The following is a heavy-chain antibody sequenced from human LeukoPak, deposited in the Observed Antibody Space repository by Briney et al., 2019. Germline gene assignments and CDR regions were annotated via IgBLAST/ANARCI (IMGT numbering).Heavy chain of an antibody. CDR3: AKESFVVVPASSNYFDY. CDR2: ISGSGGST. CDR1: GFTFSSYA. V-gene: IGHV3-23*01. D-gene: IGHD2-2*01. J-gene: IGHJ4*02. Sequence: GGSLRLSCAASGFTFSSYAMSWVRQAPGKGREWVSAISGSGGSTYYADSVKGRFTISRDNSKNTLYLQMNSLRAEDTAVYYCAKESFVVVPASSNYFDYWGQGTLVTVSS.